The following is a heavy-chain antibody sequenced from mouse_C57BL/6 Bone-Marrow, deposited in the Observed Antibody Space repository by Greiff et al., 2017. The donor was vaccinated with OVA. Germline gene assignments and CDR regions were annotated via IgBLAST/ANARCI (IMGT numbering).Heavy chain of an antibody. CDR3: ARRDYYGSSPYALDY. D-gene: IGHD1-1*01. CDR1: GFTFSSYG. J-gene: IGHJ2*01. V-gene: IGHV5-6*01. CDR2: ISSGGSYT. Sequence: EVQLVESGGDLVKPGGSLKLSCAASGFTFSSYGMSWVRQTPDKRLDWVATISSGGSYTYYPDSVKGRFTISRDNAKNTLYLQMSSLKSEGTAMYYCARRDYYGSSPYALDYWGQGTTLTVSS.